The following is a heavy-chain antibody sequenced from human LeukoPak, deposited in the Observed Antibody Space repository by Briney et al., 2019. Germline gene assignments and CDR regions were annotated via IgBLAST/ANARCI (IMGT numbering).Heavy chain of an antibody. J-gene: IGHJ4*02. CDR1: GFTFSSYA. V-gene: IGHV3-30*01. D-gene: IGHD5-24*01. Sequence: GGSLRPSCAASGFTFSSYAMHWVRQAPGKGLEWVAVISYDGSNKYYADSVKGRFTISRDNSKNTLYLQMNSLRAEDTAVYYCARDGDGYNPAPFDYWGQGTLVTVSS. CDR3: ARDGDGYNPAPFDY. CDR2: ISYDGSNK.